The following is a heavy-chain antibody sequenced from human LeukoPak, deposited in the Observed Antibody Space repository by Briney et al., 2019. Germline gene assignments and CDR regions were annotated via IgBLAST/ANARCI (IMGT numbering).Heavy chain of an antibody. D-gene: IGHD6-19*01. CDR1: GGSISNTNW. J-gene: IGHJ4*02. CDR3: ATYEGAVAGYFDY. V-gene: IGHV4-4*02. CDR2: ISLTGLT. Sequence: SGTLSLTCGVSGGSISNTNWWSWVRQPPGQGLEWIGEISLTGLTHYNPSLESRVTVSLDKSKNQLSLNLTSVTAADTAVYYCATYEGAVAGYFDYWGQGTLVTVSS.